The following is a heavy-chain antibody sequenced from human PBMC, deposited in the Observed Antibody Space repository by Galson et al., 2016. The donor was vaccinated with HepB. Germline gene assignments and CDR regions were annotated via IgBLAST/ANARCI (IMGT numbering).Heavy chain of an antibody. Sequence: SVKVSCKASGFTLSHYGINWVRQAPGQGLEWMGWISAYNVNTNYAQKFKGRVTMTTDTSTNTAYMEMGSLTSDDTAVYYCARLDPSSWFDYGSGPYYFDYWGQGTMVTVSS. V-gene: IGHV1-18*01. J-gene: IGHJ4*02. D-gene: IGHD3-10*01. CDR3: ARLDPSSWFDYGSGPYYFDY. CDR2: ISAYNVNT. CDR1: GFTLSHYG.